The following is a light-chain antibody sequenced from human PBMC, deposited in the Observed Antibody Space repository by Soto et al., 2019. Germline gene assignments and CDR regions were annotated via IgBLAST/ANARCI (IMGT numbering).Light chain of an antibody. V-gene: IGKV3-20*01. CDR3: QLYGSSLGA. CDR1: QSVSSSY. J-gene: IGKJ3*01. CDR2: GAS. Sequence: EIVLTQSPGTLSLSPGERATVSCRASQSVSSSYLAWYQQKPGQAPRLLIYGASSRATGIPDRFSGSGSGTEFTLTISGLEPADFAVYYCQLYGSSLGAFGPGTKVDIK.